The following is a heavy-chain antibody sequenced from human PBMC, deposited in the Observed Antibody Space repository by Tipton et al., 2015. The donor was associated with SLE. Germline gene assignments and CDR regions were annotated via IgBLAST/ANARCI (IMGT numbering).Heavy chain of an antibody. CDR2: ISSSSSYT. D-gene: IGHD2-21*01. V-gene: IGHV3-11*06. Sequence: GSLRLSCAASGFTFSDYYMSWIRQAPGKGLEWVSYISSSSSYTNYADSVKGRFTISRDNAKNSLYLQMNSPRAEDTAVYYCARAQATYSLVNYMDVWGKGTTVTVSS. CDR3: ARAQATYSLVNYMDV. CDR1: GFTFSDYY. J-gene: IGHJ6*03.